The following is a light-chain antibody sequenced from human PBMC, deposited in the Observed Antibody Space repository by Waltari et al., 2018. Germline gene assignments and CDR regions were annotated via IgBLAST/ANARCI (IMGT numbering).Light chain of an antibody. J-gene: IGLJ2*01. CDR2: QDD. CDR1: NLGVQY. V-gene: IGLV3-1*01. Sequence: SYALTQPPSVSAPPGQPASIPGSGDNLGVQYASWYQQKPGQSPVLVIYQDDKRPSGIPERFSGSSGDTATLTIGGTQATDEADYFCQAWDNSTVVFGGGTKLTVL. CDR3: QAWDNSTVV.